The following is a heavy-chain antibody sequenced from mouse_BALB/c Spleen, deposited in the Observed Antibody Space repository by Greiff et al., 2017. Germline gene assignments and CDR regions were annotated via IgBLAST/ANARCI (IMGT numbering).Heavy chain of an antibody. CDR3: AREDYGSSYGWFAY. V-gene: IGHV7-3*02. J-gene: IGHJ3*01. D-gene: IGHD1-1*01. CDR1: GFTFTDYY. Sequence: EVKLMESGGGLVQPGGSLRLSCATSGFTFTDYYMSWVRQPPGKALEWLGFIRNKANGYTTEYSASVKGRFTISRDNSQSILYLQMNTLRAEDSATYYCAREDYGSSYGWFAYWGQGTLVTVSA. CDR2: IRNKANGYTT.